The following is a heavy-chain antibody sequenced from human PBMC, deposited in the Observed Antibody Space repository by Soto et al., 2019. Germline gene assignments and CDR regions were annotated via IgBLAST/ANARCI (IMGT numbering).Heavy chain of an antibody. J-gene: IGHJ4*02. Sequence: SETLSLTCAVYGGSFSGYYWSWIRQPPGKGLEWIGEINHSGSTNYNPSLKSRVTISVDTSKNQFSLKLSSVTAADTAVYYCAGTDYSGYGFDHWGQGTLVTVSS. CDR1: GGSFSGYY. D-gene: IGHD5-12*01. CDR2: INHSGST. CDR3: AGTDYSGYGFDH. V-gene: IGHV4-34*01.